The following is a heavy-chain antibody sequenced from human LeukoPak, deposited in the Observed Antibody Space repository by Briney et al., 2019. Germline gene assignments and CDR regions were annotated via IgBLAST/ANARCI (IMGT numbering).Heavy chain of an antibody. V-gene: IGHV3-30-3*01. Sequence: GGSLRLSCAASGFTFSSYAMHWVHQAPGKGLEWVAVISYDGSNKYYADSVKGRFTISRDNSKKTVDLQMNSLRVEDTAIFYCAKIVVPAAYYFYGMDVWGQGTTVTVSS. D-gene: IGHD2-2*01. J-gene: IGHJ6*02. CDR1: GFTFSSYA. CDR2: ISYDGSNK. CDR3: AKIVVPAAYYFYGMDV.